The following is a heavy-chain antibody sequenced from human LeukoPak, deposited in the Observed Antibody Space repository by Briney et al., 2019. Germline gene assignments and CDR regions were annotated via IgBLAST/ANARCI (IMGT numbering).Heavy chain of an antibody. V-gene: IGHV3-23*01. CDR2: IGGTGANT. D-gene: IGHD3-22*01. CDR3: AKDSPYYYDSSGYPDAFDI. J-gene: IGHJ3*02. CDR1: GFTFSSYV. Sequence: LPGGSLRLSCAASGFTFSSYVMNWVRQAPGKGLEWVSTIGGTGANTYFADSVKGRFTISRDNSKNTLYLQMNSLRAEDTAVYYCAKDSPYYYDSSGYPDAFDIWGQGTMVTVSS.